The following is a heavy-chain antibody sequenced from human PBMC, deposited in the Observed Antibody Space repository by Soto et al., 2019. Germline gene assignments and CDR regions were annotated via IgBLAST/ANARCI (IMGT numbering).Heavy chain of an antibody. V-gene: IGHV3-33*01. CDR2: IWYDGSNK. J-gene: IGHJ6*02. D-gene: IGHD6-13*01. Sequence: QVQLVESGGGVVQPGRSLRLSCAASGFTFSSYGMHWVRQAPGKGLEWVAVIWYDGSNKYYADSVKGRFTISRDNSKNTLYLQMNSLRAEDTAVYYCARDEGDSSSWYSDYYYGMDVWGQGTTVTVSS. CDR1: GFTFSSYG. CDR3: ARDEGDSSSWYSDYYYGMDV.